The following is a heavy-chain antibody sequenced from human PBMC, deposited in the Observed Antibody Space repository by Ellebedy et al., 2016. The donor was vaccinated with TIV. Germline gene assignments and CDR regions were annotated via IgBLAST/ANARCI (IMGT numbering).Heavy chain of an antibody. CDR1: GFTFSHYA. V-gene: IGHV3-30-3*01. CDR2: ISYDGTNK. CDR3: ASLYMVGEQLVLKFHYMDV. Sequence: GGSLRLSXAASGFTFSHYALHWVRQAPGKGLEWVALISYDGTNKYYADSVKGRFTISRDNSKSTLYLQMNSLRAEDTAVYYCASLYMVGEQLVLKFHYMDVWGKGTTVTVSS. J-gene: IGHJ6*03. D-gene: IGHD6-6*01.